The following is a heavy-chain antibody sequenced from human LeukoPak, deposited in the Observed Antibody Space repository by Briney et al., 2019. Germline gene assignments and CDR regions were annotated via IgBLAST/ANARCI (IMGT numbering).Heavy chain of an antibody. CDR2: IVDGGGST. CDR3: AKHPSPYGGNPFNS. Sequence: GGSLRLSCAASGFTFSDFALSWVRQAPGKGLEWVSTIVDGGGSTDYADSVKGRFTISRDNSNNTLFLHLNSLSPEDTAVYFCAKHPSPYGGNPFNSWGLGTLVTVSS. CDR1: GFTFSDFA. D-gene: IGHD4-23*01. V-gene: IGHV3-23*01. J-gene: IGHJ4*02.